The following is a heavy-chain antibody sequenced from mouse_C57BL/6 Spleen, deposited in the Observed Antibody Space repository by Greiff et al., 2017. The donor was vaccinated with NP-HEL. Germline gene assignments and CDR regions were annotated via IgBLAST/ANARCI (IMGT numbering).Heavy chain of an antibody. D-gene: IGHD1-1*01. CDR1: GYTFTDYY. CDR2: IYPGSGNT. CDR3: ARGTTVVTDAMDY. Sequence: QVQLQQSGAELVRPGASVKLSCKASGYTFTDYYINWVKQRPGQGLEWIARIYPGSGNTYYNEKFKGKATLTAEKSSSTAYMQLSSLPSEDSAVYFCARGTTVVTDAMDYWGQGTSVTVSS. V-gene: IGHV1-76*01. J-gene: IGHJ4*01.